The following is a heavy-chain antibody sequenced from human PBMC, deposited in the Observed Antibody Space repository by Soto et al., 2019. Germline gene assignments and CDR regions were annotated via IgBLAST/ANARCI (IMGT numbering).Heavy chain of an antibody. J-gene: IGHJ6*02. D-gene: IGHD3-22*01. CDR3: ARVVDSSGYSYYFYAMDV. CDR1: GGSISSYY. V-gene: IGHV4-4*07. CDR2: IYTSGST. Sequence: PSETLSLTCTVSGGSISSYYWSWIRQPAGKGLEWIGRIYTSGSTNYNPSLKSRVTMSVDTSKNQFSLKLSSVTAADTAVYYCARVVDSSGYSYYFYAMDVWGHGTTVTVSS.